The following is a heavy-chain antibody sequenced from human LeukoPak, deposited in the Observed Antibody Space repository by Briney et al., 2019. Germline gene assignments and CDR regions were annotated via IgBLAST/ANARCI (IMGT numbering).Heavy chain of an antibody. Sequence: SETLSLTCTVSGGSISSGSYYWSWIRQPAGKGLEWIGRIYTSGSTNYNPSLKRRVTISVDTSKNQFSLKLSSVTAADTAVYYCARSYGGHTDAFDIWGQGTMVTVSS. D-gene: IGHD5-18*01. CDR2: IYTSGST. J-gene: IGHJ3*02. V-gene: IGHV4-61*02. CDR1: GGSISSGSYY. CDR3: ARSYGGHTDAFDI.